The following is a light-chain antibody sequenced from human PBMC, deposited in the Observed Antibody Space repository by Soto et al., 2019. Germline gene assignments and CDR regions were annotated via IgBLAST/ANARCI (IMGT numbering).Light chain of an antibody. Sequence: DIQMTQSPSTLSASVGDRVTITCRASQNINDLLAWYQQKPGKAPNLLIYKASSLESGVPSRFSGSGYGTEFTLTIRSMQTDDFANFYCQQYSTYSRAFGQGTKVDIK. J-gene: IGKJ1*01. CDR1: QNINDL. CDR2: KAS. V-gene: IGKV1-5*03. CDR3: QQYSTYSRA.